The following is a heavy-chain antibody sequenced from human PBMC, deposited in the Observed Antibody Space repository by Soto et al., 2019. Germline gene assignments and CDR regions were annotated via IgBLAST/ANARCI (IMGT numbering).Heavy chain of an antibody. CDR2: ISAYNGNT. CDR3: ARDHAYCISTSCHSHYYYYGMDV. Sequence: ASVKVSCKASGCTFTSYGISWVRQAPGQGLEWMGWISAYNGNTNYAQKLQGRVTMTTDTSTSTAYMELRSLRSDDTAVYYCARDHAYCISTSCHSHYYYYGMDVWGQGTTVTVSS. J-gene: IGHJ6*02. V-gene: IGHV1-18*01. CDR1: GCTFTSYG. D-gene: IGHD2-2*01.